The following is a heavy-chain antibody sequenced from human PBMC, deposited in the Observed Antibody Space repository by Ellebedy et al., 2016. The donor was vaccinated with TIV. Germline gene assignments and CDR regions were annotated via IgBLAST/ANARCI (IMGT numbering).Heavy chain of an antibody. CDR2: IYYSGST. CDR1: GGSISSSSYY. V-gene: IGHV4-61*05. J-gene: IGHJ5*02. CDR3: ARCYTGTNWFDP. Sequence: MPSETLSLTCTVSGGSISSSSYYWGWIRQPPGKGLEWIGYIYYSGSTNYNPSLKSRVTISVDTSKNQFSLKLSSVTAADTAIYYCARCYTGTNWFDPWGQGTLVTVSS. D-gene: IGHD2-2*02.